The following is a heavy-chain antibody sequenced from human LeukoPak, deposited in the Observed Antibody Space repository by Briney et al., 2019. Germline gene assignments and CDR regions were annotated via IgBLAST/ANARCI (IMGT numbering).Heavy chain of an antibody. J-gene: IGHJ4*02. CDR3: ARHKTEKQCLVPLDY. CDR2: IYYSGST. Sequence: SETLSLTCTVSGGSISSYYWSWIRQPPGKGLEWIGHIYYSGSTNYNPSLKSRVTISVDTSMSQFSLKLNSVTAADTAVYYCARHKTEKQCLVPLDYWGQGTLVTVSS. CDR1: GGSISSYY. D-gene: IGHD6-19*01. V-gene: IGHV4-59*08.